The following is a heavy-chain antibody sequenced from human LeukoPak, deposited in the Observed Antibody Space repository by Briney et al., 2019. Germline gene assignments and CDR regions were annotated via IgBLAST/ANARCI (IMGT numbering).Heavy chain of an antibody. J-gene: IGHJ4*02. Sequence: SETLSLTCTVSGGSISSYYWSWIRQPPGKGLEWIGYIYYTGSTNYNPSLKSRVTISVDTSNNQFSLKLSSVTAADTAVYYCARGLHAVDYWGQGTLVTVSS. V-gene: IGHV4-59*01. CDR2: IYYTGST. CDR3: ARGLHAVDY. CDR1: GGSISSYY.